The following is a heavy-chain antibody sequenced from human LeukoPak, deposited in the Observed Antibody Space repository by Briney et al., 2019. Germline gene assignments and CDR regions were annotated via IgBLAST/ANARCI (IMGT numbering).Heavy chain of an antibody. D-gene: IGHD3-22*01. CDR1: GFTFSSYG. Sequence: GRSLRLSCAASGFTFSSYGMHWVRQAPGKGLEWVAVIWYDGSNKYYADSVKGRFTISRDNSKNTLYLQMNSLRAEDTAVYYCTRYDSTRFDPWGQGTLVTVSS. V-gene: IGHV3-33*01. CDR3: TRYDSTRFDP. J-gene: IGHJ5*02. CDR2: IWYDGSNK.